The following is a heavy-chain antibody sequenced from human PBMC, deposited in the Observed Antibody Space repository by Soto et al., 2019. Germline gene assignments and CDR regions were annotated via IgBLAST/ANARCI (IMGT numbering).Heavy chain of an antibody. J-gene: IGHJ6*02. Sequence: GGSLRLSCAGAGFTFSGYSMNWVRQAPGRGLEWVASISLGGSYIFYSDSVKGRFTISRDNAKGSLFLQMNGLRVEDTAVYYCVRDPVLWHPDRLDVWGQGTTVTVSS. CDR2: ISLGGSYI. CDR3: VRDPVLWHPDRLDV. CDR1: GFTFSGYS. V-gene: IGHV3-21*01. D-gene: IGHD2-21*01.